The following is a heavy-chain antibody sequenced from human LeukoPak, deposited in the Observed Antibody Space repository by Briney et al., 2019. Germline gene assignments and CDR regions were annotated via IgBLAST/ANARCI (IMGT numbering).Heavy chain of an antibody. CDR2: IRYDGSNK. D-gene: IGHD3-22*01. CDR1: GFTFSSYG. V-gene: IGHV3-30*02. CDR3: AKDDYYDSSGYYYSLGY. J-gene: IGHJ4*02. Sequence: GGSLRLSCAASGFTFSSYGMHWVRQAPGKGLEWVAFIRYDGSNKYYADSVKGRFTISRDNSKNTLYLQMNSLRAEDTAVYYCAKDDYYDSSGYYYSLGYWGQGTLVTVSS.